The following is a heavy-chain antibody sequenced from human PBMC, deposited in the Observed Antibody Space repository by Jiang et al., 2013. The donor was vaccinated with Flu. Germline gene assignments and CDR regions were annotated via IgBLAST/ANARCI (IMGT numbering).Heavy chain of an antibody. V-gene: IGHV4-34*01. Sequence: LLKPSETLSLTCAVYGGSFSGYYWSWIRQPPGKGLEWIGEINHSGSTNYNPSLKSRVTISVDTSKNQFSLKLSSVTAADTAVYYCARHLGYSSGWYSSRLDPWGQGTLVTVSS. CDR2: INHSGST. J-gene: IGHJ5*02. CDR1: GGSFSGYY. D-gene: IGHD6-19*01. CDR3: ARHLGYSSGWYSSRLDP.